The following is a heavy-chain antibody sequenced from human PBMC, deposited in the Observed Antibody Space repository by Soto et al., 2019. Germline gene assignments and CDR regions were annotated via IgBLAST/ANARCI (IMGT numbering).Heavy chain of an antibody. CDR1: GGSISSGGYY. Sequence: QVQLQESGPGLVKPSQTLSLTCTVSGGSISSGGYYWSWIRQHPGKGLEWIGYISYSGSTYYNPSVISRVITSADTSNTQSSLKLRYVTAADTAVYYWASDRENSCGGRCYTPTARCAVDIWGQGTMVTVSS. J-gene: IGHJ3*02. CDR3: ASDRENSCGGRCYTPTARCAVDI. D-gene: IGHD2-15*01. V-gene: IGHV4-31*03. CDR2: ISYSGST.